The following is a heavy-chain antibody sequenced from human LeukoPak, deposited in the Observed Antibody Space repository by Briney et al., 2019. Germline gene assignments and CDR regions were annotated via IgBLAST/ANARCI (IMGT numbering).Heavy chain of an antibody. D-gene: IGHD3-9*01. Sequence: GGSLRLSCAVSGLTFSSYAMSWVRQAPGKGLEWVSGISGSGGSTYYADSVKGRFTISRDNSKNTLHLQMNSLRAEDTAVYYCAKDQNFDWVPHDYWGQGTLVTVSS. V-gene: IGHV3-23*01. CDR2: ISGSGGST. CDR3: AKDQNFDWVPHDY. J-gene: IGHJ4*02. CDR1: GLTFSSYA.